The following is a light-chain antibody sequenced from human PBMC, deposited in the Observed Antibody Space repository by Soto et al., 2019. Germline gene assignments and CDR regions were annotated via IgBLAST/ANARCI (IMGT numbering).Light chain of an antibody. CDR1: SNDVGGYKY. CDR2: EVS. Sequence: QSVLTQPASVSGSTGQSITISCTGTSNDVGGYKYVSWHQQHPGKAPKLMIYEVSNRPSGVSTRFSASRSGNTASLTISGLQAEDEADYYCSAYTSIKEVFGGGTKLTVL. V-gene: IGLV2-14*01. J-gene: IGLJ2*01. CDR3: SAYTSIKEV.